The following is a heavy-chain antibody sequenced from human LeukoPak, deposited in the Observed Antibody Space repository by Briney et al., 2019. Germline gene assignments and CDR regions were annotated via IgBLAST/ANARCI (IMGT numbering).Heavy chain of an antibody. J-gene: IGHJ6*02. CDR2: INHSGST. V-gene: IGHV4-39*07. D-gene: IGHD3-10*01. Sequence: SETLSLTCTVSGGSISSSSYYWGWIRQPPGKGLEWIGEINHSGSTNYNPSLKSRVTISVDTSKNQFSLKLSSVTAADTAVYYCARGPSGTTPGSDYYGMDVWGQGTTVTVPS. CDR1: GGSISSSSYY. CDR3: ARGPSGTTPGSDYYGMDV.